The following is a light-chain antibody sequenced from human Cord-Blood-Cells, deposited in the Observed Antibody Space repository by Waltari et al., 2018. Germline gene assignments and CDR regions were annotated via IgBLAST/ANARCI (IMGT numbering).Light chain of an antibody. CDR1: SSDVGRHNL. Sequence: QSALTQPASVSGSPGPSMPTTCPGTSSDVGRHNLVSWYQQHPGKATKLMIYEGSKRPSGVSNRFSGSKSGNTACLTISGLQAEGEADYYCCSYAGSSAYVFGTGTKVTVL. CDR3: CSYAGSSAYV. CDR2: EGS. J-gene: IGLJ1*01. V-gene: IGLV2-23*01.